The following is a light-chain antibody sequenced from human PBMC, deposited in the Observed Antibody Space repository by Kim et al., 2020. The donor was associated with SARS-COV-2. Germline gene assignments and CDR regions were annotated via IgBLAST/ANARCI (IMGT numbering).Light chain of an antibody. V-gene: IGKV1-33*01. CDR3: QQYDELPLT. Sequence: DIQMTQSPSSLSASVGDRVTVTCQASQDISDYLNWYQQKPGKAPKLLIYDASNLQTGVPSRFTGTGYGTDFTFTISSLQPEDIATYYCQQYDELPLTFGGGTKVDIK. CDR2: DAS. J-gene: IGKJ4*01. CDR1: QDISDY.